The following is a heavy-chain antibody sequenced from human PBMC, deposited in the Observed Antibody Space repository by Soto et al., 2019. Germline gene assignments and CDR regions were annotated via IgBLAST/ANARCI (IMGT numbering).Heavy chain of an antibody. CDR3: VRDVLI. CDR2: INSGGGTK. V-gene: IGHV3-48*02. CDR1: GFRFSDYS. J-gene: IGHJ3*02. Sequence: AGSLRLSCVVSGFRFSDYSMNWVRQAPAKGLEWLAYINSGGGTKNYTDSVRGRFTISRDNAKNLLSLKMSSLRDEDTAVYYCVRDVLIWGQGTMVTVSS.